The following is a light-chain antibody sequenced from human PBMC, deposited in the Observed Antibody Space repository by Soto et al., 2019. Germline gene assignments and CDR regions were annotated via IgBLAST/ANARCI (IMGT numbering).Light chain of an antibody. V-gene: IGLV2-14*03. CDR2: DVS. J-gene: IGLJ1*01. Sequence: QSVLTQPASVSGSPGQSITISCTGTSSDVGGYNYVSWYQHHPGKAPKLMIYDVSNRPSGVSNRFSGSKSGNTASLTISGVQPEDEADYYCSSYTTSNTRQIVFGTRTKVTVL. CDR3: SSYTTSNTRQIV. CDR1: SSDVGGYNY.